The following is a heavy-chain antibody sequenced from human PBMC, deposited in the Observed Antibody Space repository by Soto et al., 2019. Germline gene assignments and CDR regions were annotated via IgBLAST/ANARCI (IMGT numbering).Heavy chain of an antibody. CDR3: ARGGSLYWYFDL. J-gene: IGHJ2*01. CDR2: INAGNGNT. CDR1: GSTFTSYA. Sequence: ASLKVSSTASGSTFTSYAMLWVRQAPGQRLEWMGWINAGNGNTKYSQKFQGRVTITRDTSASTAYMELSSLRSEDTAVYYCARGGSLYWYFDLWGRGTLVTVSS. V-gene: IGHV1-3*01. D-gene: IGHD1-26*01.